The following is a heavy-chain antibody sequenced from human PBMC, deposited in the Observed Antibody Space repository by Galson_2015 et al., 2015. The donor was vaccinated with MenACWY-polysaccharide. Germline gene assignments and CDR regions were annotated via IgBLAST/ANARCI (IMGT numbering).Heavy chain of an antibody. Sequence: SLRLSCAASGFTFSNHYMHWVRQAPGKGLEWVSCISGGGRTIYYADSVKGRFAISRDNVKNSLYLQMNSLRAEDTAVYYCARAAWFDYWGQGTLLTVSS. V-gene: IGHV3-11*01. J-gene: IGHJ4*02. CDR1: GFTFSNHY. CDR2: ISGGGRTI. CDR3: ARAAWFDY.